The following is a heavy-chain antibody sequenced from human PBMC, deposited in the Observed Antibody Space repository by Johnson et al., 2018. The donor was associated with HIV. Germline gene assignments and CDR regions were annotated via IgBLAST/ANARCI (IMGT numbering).Heavy chain of an antibody. D-gene: IGHD6-13*01. V-gene: IGHV3-66*01. CDR3: ALSTSWSIAFDI. J-gene: IGHJ3*02. Sequence: VQLLESGGGVVQPGRSLRLSCAASGFTFSRYWMSWVRQAPGKGLEWVSIIYPGGSTYYTDAVKGRFTISRDNSDNTLFLQMNSLRADDTAMYYCALSTSWSIAFDIWGQGTMVTVSS. CDR2: IYPGGST. CDR1: GFTFSRYW.